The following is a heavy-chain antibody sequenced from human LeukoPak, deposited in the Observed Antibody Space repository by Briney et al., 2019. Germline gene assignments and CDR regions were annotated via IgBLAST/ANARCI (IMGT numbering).Heavy chain of an antibody. J-gene: IGHJ4*02. D-gene: IGHD6-13*01. CDR2: ISSSSSYI. CDR3: ARVHIAADYYFDY. CDR1: GFTFSSYS. V-gene: IGHV3-21*04. Sequence: GGSLRLSCAASGFTFSSYSMNWVRQAPGKGLEWVSSISSSSSYIYYADSVKGRFTISRDNAKNSLYLQMNSLRAEDTAVYYCARVHIAADYYFDYWGQGTLVTVSS.